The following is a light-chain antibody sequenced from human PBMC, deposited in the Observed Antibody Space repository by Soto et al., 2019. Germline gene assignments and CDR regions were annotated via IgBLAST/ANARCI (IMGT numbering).Light chain of an antibody. CDR1: QDISNY. V-gene: IGKV1-9*01. J-gene: IGKJ4*01. Sequence: DIQMTQSPSSLSASVGDIVTITCQASQDISNYLAWYQQKPGQAPNLLIYAASTLQSGVPSRFSGSGSGTDFTLTISSLQPEDFATYYCQQLNSYPLTFGGGTKVDI. CDR3: QQLNSYPLT. CDR2: AAS.